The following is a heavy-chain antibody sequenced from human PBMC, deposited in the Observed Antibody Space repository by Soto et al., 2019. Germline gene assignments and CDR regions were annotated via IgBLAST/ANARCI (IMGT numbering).Heavy chain of an antibody. D-gene: IGHD1-1*01. V-gene: IGHV4-34*01. CDR1: GGSLSDYY. Sequence: QVQLQQWGAGLLKPSETLSLTCAVSGGSLSDYYWPWIRQSPGKGLEWIGEIHPSGSTYYNPSLRSRVTISVDTSKNQFSLKLTSXXXADTAIYYCARGRDEYKLGNVWGHGTTVTVSS. CDR3: ARGRDEYKLGNV. J-gene: IGHJ6*02. CDR2: IHPSGST.